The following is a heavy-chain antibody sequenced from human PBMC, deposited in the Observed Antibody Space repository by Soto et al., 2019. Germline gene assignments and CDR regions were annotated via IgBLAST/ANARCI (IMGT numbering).Heavy chain of an antibody. CDR3: ARGTLYGAPRDWYFDL. Sequence: ASVKVSCKASGYTFTSYYMHWVRQAPGQGLEWMGIINPSGSTSYAQKFQGRVTITRDTSASTAYMELSSLRSEDTAVYYCARGTLYGAPRDWYFDLWGRGTLVTVSS. D-gene: IGHD4-17*01. J-gene: IGHJ2*01. V-gene: IGHV1-46*01. CDR1: GYTFTSYY. CDR2: INPSGST.